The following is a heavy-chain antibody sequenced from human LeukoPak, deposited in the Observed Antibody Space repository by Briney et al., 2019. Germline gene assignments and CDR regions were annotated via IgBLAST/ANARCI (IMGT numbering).Heavy chain of an antibody. CDR3: ARGGGTYYDILTGYQTSTYGAFDI. D-gene: IGHD3-9*01. CDR1: GFTFSSYW. V-gene: IGHV3-74*01. Sequence: PGGSLRLSCAASGFTFSSYWMHWVRQAPGKGLVWVSRINSDGSSTSYADSVKGRFTISRDNAKNSLYLQMNSLRAEDTAVYYCARGGGTYYDILTGYQTSTYGAFDIWGQGTMVTVSS. J-gene: IGHJ3*02. CDR2: INSDGSST.